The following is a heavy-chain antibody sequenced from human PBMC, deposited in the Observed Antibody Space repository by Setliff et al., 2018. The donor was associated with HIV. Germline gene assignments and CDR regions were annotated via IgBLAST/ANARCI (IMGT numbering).Heavy chain of an antibody. CDR3: ATIRAYYYDSSGQEYFQH. CDR2: FDPEDGET. J-gene: IGHJ1*01. D-gene: IGHD3-22*01. CDR1: GYMFSGFH. V-gene: IGHV1-24*01. Sequence: ASVKVSCKASGYMFSGFHMHWVRQAPGKGLEWMGGFDPEDGETVYAQKFQGRVTMTEDTSTDTAYMELSSLRSEDTAMYYCATIRAYYYDSSGQEYFQHWGHGTLVTVSS.